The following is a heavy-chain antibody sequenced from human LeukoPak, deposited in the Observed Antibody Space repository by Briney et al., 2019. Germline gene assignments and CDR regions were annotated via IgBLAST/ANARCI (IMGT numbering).Heavy chain of an antibody. J-gene: IGHJ4*02. CDR3: AKDQIRDCYDSSGYLAIDY. Sequence: GGSLRLSCAASGFTFSSYAMSWVRQAPGKGLEWVSAISGSGGSTYYADSVKGQFTISRDNSKNTLYLQMNSLRAEDTAVYYCAKDQIRDCYDSSGYLAIDYWGQGTLVTVSS. D-gene: IGHD3-22*01. CDR1: GFTFSSYA. CDR2: ISGSGGST. V-gene: IGHV3-23*01.